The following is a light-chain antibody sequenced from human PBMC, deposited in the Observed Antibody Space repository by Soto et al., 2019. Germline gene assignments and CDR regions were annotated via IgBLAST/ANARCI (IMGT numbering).Light chain of an antibody. J-gene: IGLJ1*01. CDR1: SSDFGDYDY. CDR3: RSYDNSLSRSV. V-gene: IGLV2-14*01. CDR2: EVS. Sequence: QSALTQPASVSVSPGQSITISCTGTSSDFGDYDYVSWYLQHPGKVPKLMIYEVSNRPSGVSNRFSGSKSGNTASLTISGLQAEDEADYYCRSYDNSLSRSVFGTGTKLTV.